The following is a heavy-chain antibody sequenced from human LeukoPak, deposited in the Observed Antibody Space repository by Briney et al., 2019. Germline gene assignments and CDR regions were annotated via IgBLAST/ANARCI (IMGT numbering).Heavy chain of an antibody. D-gene: IGHD3-10*01. CDR3: ARLDASSAHFSGSFPDY. CDR2: VDYSGRT. V-gene: IGHV4-39*01. J-gene: IGHJ4*02. CDR1: GGSITNSDYF. Sequence: SETLSLTCTVSGGSITNSDYFWGWIRQPPGKGLEWIGNVDYSGRTHYNPSLMSRVTIYADNSKNQFSLKLRSVTAADTAVYYCARLDASSAHFSGSFPDYWGQGTLVTVSS.